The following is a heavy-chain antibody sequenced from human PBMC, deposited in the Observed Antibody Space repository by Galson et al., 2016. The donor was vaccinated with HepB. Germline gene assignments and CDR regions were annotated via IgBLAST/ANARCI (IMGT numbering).Heavy chain of an antibody. V-gene: IGHV4-31*03. CDR1: GGSVSSAPYY. D-gene: IGHD1-7*01. J-gene: IGHJ4*02. CDR2: ISYSGST. Sequence: TLSLTCTVSGGSVSSAPYYWMWIRHHPGKALEWIGYISYSGSTYYSRSLKSRVTISVDTSKNQFSLRLTSVTAADTAVYYWARDGNKNYYFDYWGQGALVTVSS. CDR3: ARDGNKNYYFDY.